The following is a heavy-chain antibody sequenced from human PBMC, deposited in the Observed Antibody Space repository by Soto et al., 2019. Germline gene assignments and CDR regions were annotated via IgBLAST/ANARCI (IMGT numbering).Heavy chain of an antibody. CDR1: GYSFTSYW. V-gene: IGHV5-10-1*01. CDR2: IDPSDSYT. J-gene: IGHJ6*02. CDR3: ARLGPGYCSNGVCPWMLGMDV. Sequence: GESLKISCKGSGYSFTSYWISWVRQMPGKGLEWMGRIDPSDSYTNYSPSFQGHVIISADKSISTAYLQWSSLKASDTAMYYCARLGPGYCSNGVCPWMLGMDVCGQRTTVTVS. D-gene: IGHD2-8*01.